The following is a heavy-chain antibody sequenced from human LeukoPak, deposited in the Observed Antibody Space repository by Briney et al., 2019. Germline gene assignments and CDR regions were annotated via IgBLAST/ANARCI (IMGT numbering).Heavy chain of an antibody. CDR1: GYTFTGYY. CDR2: ITPNSGGT. Sequence: ASVKVSCKASGYTFTGYYMHWVRQAPGQGLEWMGWITPNSGGTNYAQRFQGRVTMTRDTSISTAYMELSRLRSDDTAVYYCARDRITMVRGVTSTSDYWGQGTLVTVSS. V-gene: IGHV1-2*02. CDR3: ARDRITMVRGVTSTSDY. D-gene: IGHD3-10*01. J-gene: IGHJ4*02.